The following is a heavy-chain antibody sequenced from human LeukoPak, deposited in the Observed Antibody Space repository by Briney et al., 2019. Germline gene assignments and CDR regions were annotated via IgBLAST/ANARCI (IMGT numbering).Heavy chain of an antibody. J-gene: IGHJ4*02. V-gene: IGHV4-61*02. Sequence: SETLSLTCTVSGGSISSGSHYWSWIRQPAGKGLEWIGRIYTSGSTNYNPSLKSRVTISVDTSKNQFSLKLSSVTAADTAVYYCARASCTSCPRYRLEPRWYFDYWGQGTLVTVSS. CDR1: GGSISSGSHY. D-gene: IGHD2-2*01. CDR2: IYTSGST. CDR3: ARASCTSCPRYRLEPRWYFDY.